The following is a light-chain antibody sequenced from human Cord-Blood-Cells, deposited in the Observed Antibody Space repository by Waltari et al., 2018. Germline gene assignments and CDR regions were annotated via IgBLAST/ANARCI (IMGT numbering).Light chain of an antibody. CDR2: DAS. CDR1: QSVSSN. J-gene: IGKJ4*01. CDR3: QQRSNWPPLT. V-gene: IGKV3-11*01. Sequence: EIVLTQSPATLSLSPGERATLSCRASQSVSSNLAWYQQKPGQAPRLLIYDASTRATGIPARFSGSGSGTEFTLTISSLEPEDFAVYYCQQRSNWPPLTFGGGTKVEIK.